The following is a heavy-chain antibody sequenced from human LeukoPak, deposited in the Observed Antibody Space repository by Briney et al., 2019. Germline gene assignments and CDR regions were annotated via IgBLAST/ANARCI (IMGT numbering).Heavy chain of an antibody. D-gene: IGHD6-13*01. Sequence: GGSLRLSCATSGFSFSSYAMSWVRQAPGKGLEWVSAISGSGGSTYYADSVKGRFTISRDNSKNTLYLQMNSLRAEDTAVYYCAKNYALAAAGILDYWGQGTLVTVSS. J-gene: IGHJ4*02. CDR1: GFSFSSYA. CDR2: ISGSGGST. CDR3: AKNYALAAAGILDY. V-gene: IGHV3-23*01.